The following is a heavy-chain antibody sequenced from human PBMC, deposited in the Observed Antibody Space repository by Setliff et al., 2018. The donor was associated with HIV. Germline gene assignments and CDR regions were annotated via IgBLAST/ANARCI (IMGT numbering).Heavy chain of an antibody. CDR2: IHSSGST. CDR3: ATLDHSGGNFLAY. J-gene: IGHJ4*02. V-gene: IGHV4-4*09. CDR1: GGSDNDFY. D-gene: IGHD2-21*02. Sequence: PSETLSLTCTVSGGSDNDFYCNWIRQPPGKGPEWIGYIHSSGSTIYNPSLKSRITISLDTSKEQFSLELSSATAADTAVYYCATLDHSGGNFLAYWGQGSLGTV.